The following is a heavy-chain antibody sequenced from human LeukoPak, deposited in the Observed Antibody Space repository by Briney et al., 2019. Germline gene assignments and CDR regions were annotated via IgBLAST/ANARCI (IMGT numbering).Heavy chain of an antibody. J-gene: IGHJ4*02. CDR3: AREEMATIGVDY. V-gene: IGHV3-11*04. D-gene: IGHD5-24*01. Sequence: PGGALRLSCAASEFTFSDYYMSWLRQAPGKGLEWVSYISSSGSTIYYADSVKGRFTISRDNAKNSLYLQMNSLRAEDTAVYYCAREEMATIGVDYWGQGTLVTVSS. CDR2: ISSSGSTI. CDR1: EFTFSDYY.